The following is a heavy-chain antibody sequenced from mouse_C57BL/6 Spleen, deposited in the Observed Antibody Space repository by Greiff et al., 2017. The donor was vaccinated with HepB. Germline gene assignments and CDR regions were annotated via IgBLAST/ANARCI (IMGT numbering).Heavy chain of an antibody. CDR1: GYTFTSYW. CDR3: ARGVLLGHYFDY. J-gene: IGHJ2*01. Sequence: VQLQQPGAELVMPGASVKLSCKASGYTFTSYWMHWVKQRPGQGLEWIGEIDPSDSYTNYNQKFKGKSTLTVDKSSSTAYMQLSSLTSEDSAVYYCARGVLLGHYFDYWGQGTTLTVSS. CDR2: IDPSDSYT. V-gene: IGHV1-69*01. D-gene: IGHD4-1*01.